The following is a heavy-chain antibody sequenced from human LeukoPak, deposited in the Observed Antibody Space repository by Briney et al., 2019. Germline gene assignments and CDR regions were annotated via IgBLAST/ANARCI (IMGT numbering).Heavy chain of an antibody. CDR1: GFTVITND. D-gene: IGHD1-14*01. CDR2: LYSDGNT. CDR3: ARGVEPLAANTLAY. J-gene: IGHJ4*02. V-gene: IGHV3-53*01. Sequence: GGSLRLSCAASGFTVITNDMTWVRQAPGKGLEWVSVLYSDGNTKYADSVQGRFTISRDNSKNTLYLEMNSLSPDATAVYYCARGVEPLAANTLAYWGQGTLVTVSS.